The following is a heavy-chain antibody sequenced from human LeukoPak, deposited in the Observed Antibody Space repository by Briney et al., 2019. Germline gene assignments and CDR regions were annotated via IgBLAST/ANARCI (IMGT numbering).Heavy chain of an antibody. V-gene: IGHV1-18*04. D-gene: IGHD2-15*01. CDR1: GYTFTGYG. CDR2: ISAYNGNT. Sequence: ASVKVSCKASGYTFTGYGISWVRQAPGQGLEWMGWISAYNGNTNYAQKLQGRVTMTTDTSTSTAYMELRSLRSDDTAVYYCARAHLYCSGGSCYSRTFDYWGQATLVTVSS. CDR3: ARAHLYCSGGSCYSRTFDY. J-gene: IGHJ4*02.